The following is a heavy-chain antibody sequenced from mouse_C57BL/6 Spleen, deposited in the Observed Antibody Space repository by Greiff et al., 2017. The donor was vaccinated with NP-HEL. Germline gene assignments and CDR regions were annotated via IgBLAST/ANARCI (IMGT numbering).Heavy chain of an antibody. CDR3: TAYDGYYNWYFDV. Sequence: VQLQQSGTVLARPGASVKMSCKTSGYTFTSYWMHWVKQRPGQGLGWIGAIYPGNSDTSYNQKFKGKAKLTAVPSASTAYMELSSLTNEDSAVYYCTAYDGYYNWYFDVWGTGTTVTVSS. CDR2: IYPGNSDT. D-gene: IGHD2-3*01. CDR1: GYTFTSYW. J-gene: IGHJ1*03. V-gene: IGHV1-5*01.